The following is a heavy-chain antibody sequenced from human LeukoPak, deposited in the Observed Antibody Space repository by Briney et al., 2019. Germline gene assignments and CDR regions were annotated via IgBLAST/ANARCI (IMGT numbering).Heavy chain of an antibody. V-gene: IGHV1-69*13. CDR1: GGTFGVNA. J-gene: IGHJ4*02. D-gene: IGHD1-14*01. Sequence: SVKVSCKASGGTFGVNAIHWVRQAPGQGLEWMGDIIPIFPKSNYAQKFQGRVTFTADESTSTAYMEMSSLTSEDTAVYYCARDGVRNVGLRLNYWGQGTLVIVSS. CDR2: IIPIFPKS. CDR3: ARDGVRNVGLRLNY.